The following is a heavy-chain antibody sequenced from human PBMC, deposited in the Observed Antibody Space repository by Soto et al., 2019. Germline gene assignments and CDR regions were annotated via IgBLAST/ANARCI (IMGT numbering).Heavy chain of an antibody. CDR3: ARDRYCTGGYCYSGKFDP. CDR2: IYNSGTT. Sequence: SETLSLTCTVSGGSINDYYWTWIRQPPGRGLEWIGYIYNSGTTNYNPSLKSRVSISVDTSKKQFSLKLTSVTAADTAVYYCARDRYCTGGYCYSGKFDPRSQGSLVTVSS. J-gene: IGHJ5*02. CDR1: GGSINDYY. D-gene: IGHD2-15*01. V-gene: IGHV4-59*01.